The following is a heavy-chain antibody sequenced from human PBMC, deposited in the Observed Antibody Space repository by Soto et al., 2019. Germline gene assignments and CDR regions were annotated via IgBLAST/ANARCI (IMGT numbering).Heavy chain of an antibody. D-gene: IGHD3-16*01. J-gene: IGHJ6*02. CDR1: GYTFSNYG. Sequence: QVQLVQSGPEVKKPGASVKVSCKASGYTFSNYGITWVRQAPGQGLEWMGWINAYNGETNYAQKLQGRVTMTTATSTSTAYMELKSLKSDDTAVYYCARRGAPPYYYHGLDVWGQGTTVTVSS. CDR3: ARRGAPPYYYHGLDV. V-gene: IGHV1-18*01. CDR2: INAYNGET.